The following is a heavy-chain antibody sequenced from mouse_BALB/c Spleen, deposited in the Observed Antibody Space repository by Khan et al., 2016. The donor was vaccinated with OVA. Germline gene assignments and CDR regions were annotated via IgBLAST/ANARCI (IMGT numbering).Heavy chain of an antibody. CDR1: GHTFTSYY. V-gene: IGHV1S81*02. Sequence: QVQLQQSGAELVKPGASVRLSCKASGHTFTSYYMYWVKQRPGQGLEWIGEINPRNGDTNFNEQFKSKATLTVDKSASTAYRQLSSLTSEDAAVYDCTRQNFDVWGAGTTVTVSS. CDR3: TRQNFDV. CDR2: INPRNGDT. J-gene: IGHJ1*01.